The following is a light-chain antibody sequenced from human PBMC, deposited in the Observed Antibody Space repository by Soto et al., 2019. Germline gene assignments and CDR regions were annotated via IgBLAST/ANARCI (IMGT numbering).Light chain of an antibody. CDR1: QTIISW. Sequence: DIQMTQSPSTLSGSVGDRVTITCRASQTIISWLSWYQQKPGKAPKLLNYKASTLKSGVPSRFSGSGSGTEFTLTISSLQPDDFATYYCQHYNSYSEAFGQGTKVDIK. V-gene: IGKV1-5*03. CDR2: KAS. CDR3: QHYNSYSEA. J-gene: IGKJ1*01.